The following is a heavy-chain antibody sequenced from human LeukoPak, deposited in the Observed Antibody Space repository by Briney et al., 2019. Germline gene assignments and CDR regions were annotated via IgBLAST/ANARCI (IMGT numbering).Heavy chain of an antibody. J-gene: IGHJ4*02. V-gene: IGHV3-30*02. CDR1: GFTFNNFG. D-gene: IGHD6-19*01. CDR3: ARVRRWLAYFDY. Sequence: HPGGSLRLSCEASGFTFNNFGMHWVRQAPGKGLEWVAFIGYDESNKYYADSVKGRFTISRDNSKNTLYLQMNSLRAEDTAVYYCARVRRWLAYFDYWGQGTLVTISS. CDR2: IGYDESNK.